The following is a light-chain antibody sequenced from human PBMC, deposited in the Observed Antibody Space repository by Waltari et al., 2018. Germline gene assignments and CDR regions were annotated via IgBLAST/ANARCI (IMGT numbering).Light chain of an antibody. CDR3: QQRSNWPSYT. CDR1: QSVSSY. Sequence: PGERATLSCRASQSVSSYLAWYQQKPGQAPRLLIYDASNRATGIPARFSGSGSGTDFTLTISSLEPEDFAVYYCQQRSNWPSYTFGQGTKLEIK. CDR2: DAS. V-gene: IGKV3-11*01. J-gene: IGKJ2*01.